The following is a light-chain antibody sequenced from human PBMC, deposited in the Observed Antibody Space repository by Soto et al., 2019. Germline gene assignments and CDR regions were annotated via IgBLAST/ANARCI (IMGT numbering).Light chain of an antibody. J-gene: IGKJ4*01. V-gene: IGKV1-5*03. Sequence: DIQMTQSPSTLSASVGDRVTITCRASQSTSSFLAWYQQKPGKAPNLLIHRASTLKSGVPSRFSGSGSGTEFTLTISSLQPDDFATYYCQQYSTYPLTFGGGTEVEI. CDR3: QQYSTYPLT. CDR1: QSTSSF. CDR2: RAS.